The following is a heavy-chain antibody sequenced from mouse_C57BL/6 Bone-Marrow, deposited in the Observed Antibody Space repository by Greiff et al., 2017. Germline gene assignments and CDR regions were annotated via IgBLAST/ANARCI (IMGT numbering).Heavy chain of an antibody. D-gene: IGHD2-3*01. Sequence: VQLQQSGAELARPGASVKLSCKASGYTFTSYGISWVKQRTGQGLEWIGEIYPRSGNTYYNEKFKGKATLTADKSSSTAYMELRSLTSEDSAVYFCARSLYDGYYVDYWGQGTTLTVSS. V-gene: IGHV1-81*01. CDR2: IYPRSGNT. J-gene: IGHJ2*01. CDR1: GYTFTSYG. CDR3: ARSLYDGYYVDY.